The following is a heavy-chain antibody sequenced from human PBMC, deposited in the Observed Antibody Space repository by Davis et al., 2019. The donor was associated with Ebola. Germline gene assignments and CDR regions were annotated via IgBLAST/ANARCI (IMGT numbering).Heavy chain of an antibody. D-gene: IGHD3-22*01. J-gene: IGHJ2*01. CDR1: GGSFSGYY. CDR2: INHSGST. V-gene: IGHV4-34*01. CDR3: ARSVFYDSTGYYVHWYYDL. Sequence: MPSETLSPTCAVYGGSFSGYYWSWIRQPPGKGLEWIGEINHSGSTNYNPSLKSRAIISVDTSKNHFSLNLSSVTAADTAIYYCARSVFYDSTGYYVHWYYDLWGRGTLVTVSS.